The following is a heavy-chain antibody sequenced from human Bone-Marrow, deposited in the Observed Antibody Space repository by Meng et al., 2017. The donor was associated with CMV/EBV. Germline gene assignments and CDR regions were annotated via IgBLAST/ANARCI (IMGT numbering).Heavy chain of an antibody. CDR2: INWNGGST. J-gene: IGHJ5*02. D-gene: IGHD6-13*01. CDR3: ARDLIAAAVGWFDP. CDR1: GFTFDDYG. Sequence: SGFTFDDYGMSWVRQAPGKGLEWVPGINWNGGSTGYADSVKGRFTISRDNAKNSLYLQMNSLRAEDTALYYCARDLIAAAVGWFDPWGQGTLVTVSS. V-gene: IGHV3-20*03.